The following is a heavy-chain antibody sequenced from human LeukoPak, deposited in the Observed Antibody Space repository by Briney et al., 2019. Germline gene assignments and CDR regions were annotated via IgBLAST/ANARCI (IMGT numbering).Heavy chain of an antibody. CDR3: ARDLRSTIFWPYHFDY. Sequence: PGGSLRLSCAASGFTFSSYAMHWVRQAPGKGLEWVAVISYDGSNKYYADSVKGRFTISRDNSKNTLYLQMNSLRAEDTAVYYCARDLRSTIFWPYHFDYWGQGTLVTVSS. D-gene: IGHD3-9*01. CDR1: GFTFSSYA. CDR2: ISYDGSNK. J-gene: IGHJ4*02. V-gene: IGHV3-30*04.